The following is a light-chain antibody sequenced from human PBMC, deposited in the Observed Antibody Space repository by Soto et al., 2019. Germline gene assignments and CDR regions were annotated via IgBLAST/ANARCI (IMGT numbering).Light chain of an antibody. Sequence: EIVMTQSPATLSMSPGERATLSCRASQSVSSNLAWYQQKPGQAPRLLIYGASTRATGIPVRFSRSGSGAEFTLTISSLRSEDFAVYYCQQYNNWPRTFGQGNKVDIK. CDR3: QQYNNWPRT. V-gene: IGKV3-15*01. CDR1: QSVSSN. CDR2: GAS. J-gene: IGKJ1*01.